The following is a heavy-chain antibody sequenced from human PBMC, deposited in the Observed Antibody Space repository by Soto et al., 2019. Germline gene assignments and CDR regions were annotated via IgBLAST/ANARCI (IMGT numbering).Heavy chain of an antibody. CDR3: ARRGGAAYYYDSSGYYLDY. CDR1: GGSISSSNW. D-gene: IGHD3-22*01. V-gene: IGHV4-4*02. Sequence: SETLSLTCAVSGGSISSSNWWSWVRQPPGKGLEWIGEIYHSGSTNYNPSLKSRVTISVDKSKNQFSLKLSSVTAADTAVYYCARRGGAAYYYDSSGYYLDYWGQGTLVTVSS. CDR2: IYHSGST. J-gene: IGHJ4*02.